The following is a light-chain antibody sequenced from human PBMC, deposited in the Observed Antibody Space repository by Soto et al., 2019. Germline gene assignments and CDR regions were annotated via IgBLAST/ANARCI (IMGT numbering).Light chain of an antibody. CDR3: CSYAGSSLWV. CDR2: DVT. J-gene: IGLJ3*02. Sequence: QSALTQPRSVSGSPGQSVTISCTGTRSDVDAYNYVSWYQHHPGKAPKLVIYDVTKRPSGVPDRFAGSKSGNTASLTISGLQAEDEADYYCCSYAGSSLWVFGGGTKLTVL. CDR1: RSDVDAYNY. V-gene: IGLV2-11*01.